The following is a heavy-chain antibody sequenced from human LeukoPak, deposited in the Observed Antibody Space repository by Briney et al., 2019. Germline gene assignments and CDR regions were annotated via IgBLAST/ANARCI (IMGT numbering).Heavy chain of an antibody. J-gene: IGHJ3*02. D-gene: IGHD3-16*02. CDR2: INHNGNVN. V-gene: IGHV3-7*03. CDR1: GFTFSSYW. CDR3: ARDSGVWGNYRHCAFDI. Sequence: PGGSLRLSCAASGFTFSSYWMNWARQAPGKGLEWVASINHNGNVNYYVDSVKGRFTISRDNAKNSLYLQMSNLRAEDTAVYFCARDSGVWGNYRHCAFDIWGQGTMVTVSS.